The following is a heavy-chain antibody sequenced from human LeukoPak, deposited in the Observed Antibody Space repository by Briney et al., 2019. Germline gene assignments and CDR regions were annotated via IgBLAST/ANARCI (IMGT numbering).Heavy chain of an antibody. Sequence: ASVKVSCKASGYTFRSFVTSWVRQAPAQGLEWMGWISPYNGYKHSAQKFQGRLTLTTDTSSSTVYMELRGLTSDDTAVYCCASTRVGASKPVDYWGEGTLVTVSS. V-gene: IGHV1-18*01. CDR2: ISPYNGYK. CDR1: GYTFRSFV. CDR3: ASTRVGASKPVDY. J-gene: IGHJ4*02. D-gene: IGHD1-26*01.